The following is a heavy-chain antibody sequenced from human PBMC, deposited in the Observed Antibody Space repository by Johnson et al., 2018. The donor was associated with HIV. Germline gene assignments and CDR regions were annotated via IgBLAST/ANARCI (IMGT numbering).Heavy chain of an antibody. V-gene: IGHV3-66*02. CDR2: IYSGGST. D-gene: IGHD4-23*01. J-gene: IGHJ3*02. CDR3: ARDYRYGGNSAFDI. CDR1: GFTVSDNY. Sequence: MLLVESGGGVVQPGRSLRVSCAASGFTVSDNYMSWVRQAPGKGLEWVSVIYSGGSTYYADSVKGRFTISRDNSKNTLYLQMNSLRAEDTAVYYCARDYRYGGNSAFDIWGQGTMVTVSS.